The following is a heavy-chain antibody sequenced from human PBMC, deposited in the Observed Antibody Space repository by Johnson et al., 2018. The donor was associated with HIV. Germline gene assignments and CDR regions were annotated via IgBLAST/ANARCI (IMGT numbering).Heavy chain of an antibody. J-gene: IGHJ3*02. V-gene: IGHV3-9*01. D-gene: IGHD3-22*01. CDR3: ARGRDYYDSSGGQDAFDI. CDR1: GFNFDDYA. CDR2: ISWNSGRI. Sequence: VESGGGLVQAGRSLRLSCAASGFNFDDYAMHWVRQAPGKGLEWVSGISWNSGRIGYADSVKGRFTVSRDNAKNSLYLQMNSLRAEDTALYYCARGRDYYDSSGGQDAFDIWGQGTMVTVSS.